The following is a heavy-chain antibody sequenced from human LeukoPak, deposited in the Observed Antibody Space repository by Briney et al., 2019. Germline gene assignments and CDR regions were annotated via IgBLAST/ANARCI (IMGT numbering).Heavy chain of an antibody. V-gene: IGHV1-3*02. CDR1: GYTFTSYA. CDR3: AKDGGPYYDYVWGSYRPPWYFDY. CDR2: SNAGNGNT. Sequence: ALVKVSCKASGYTFTSYAMHWVRQAPGQRLEWMGWSNAGNGNTKYSQEFQGRVTITRDTSASTAYMELSSLRAEDTAVYYCAKDGGPYYDYVWGSYRPPWYFDYWGQGTLVTVSS. J-gene: IGHJ4*02. D-gene: IGHD3-16*02.